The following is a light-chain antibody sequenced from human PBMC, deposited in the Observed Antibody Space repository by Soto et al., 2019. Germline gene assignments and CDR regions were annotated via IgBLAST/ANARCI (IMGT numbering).Light chain of an antibody. CDR1: NIGRKS. J-gene: IGLJ1*01. V-gene: IGLV3-21*02. CDR3: HVWDSGSDHEV. CDR2: DDR. Sequence: SYELTQPPSVSVAPGQTASITCGGDNIGRKSVHWYQQKPGQAPVLVVYDDRDRPSGIPERFSGSNSGNTATLTISRVEAGDEADYYCHVWDSGSDHEVFGTGTKLTVL.